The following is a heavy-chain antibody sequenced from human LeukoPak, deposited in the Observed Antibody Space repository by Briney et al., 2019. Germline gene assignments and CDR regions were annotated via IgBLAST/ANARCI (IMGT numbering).Heavy chain of an antibody. V-gene: IGHV3-30*02. CDR2: IRPDDGSK. CDR1: GFTFSSYA. D-gene: IGHD1-26*01. Sequence: GGSLRLSCAASGFTFSSYAMSWVRQAPGKGLEWVAFIRPDDGSKYYADSVKGRFTISRDNSKKLYLQMNSLRAEDTAVYYCAKDKAVSYYLFDYWGQGTLVTVSS. J-gene: IGHJ4*02. CDR3: AKDKAVSYYLFDY.